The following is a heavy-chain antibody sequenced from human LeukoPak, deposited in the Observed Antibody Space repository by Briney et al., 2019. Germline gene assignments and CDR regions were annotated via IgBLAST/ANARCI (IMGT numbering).Heavy chain of an antibody. CDR2: IYSGGST. D-gene: IGHD4-11*01. Sequence: GGSLRRSCVASGFIVSSYYMTWVRQAPGKGLEWVSVIYSGGSTYYADSVKGRVAISRDNSKNTVFLQMSSVRAEDTAVYYCARSYSNHLFGMDVWGQGTTVTVTS. CDR1: GFIVSSYY. V-gene: IGHV3-66*01. J-gene: IGHJ6*02. CDR3: ARSYSNHLFGMDV.